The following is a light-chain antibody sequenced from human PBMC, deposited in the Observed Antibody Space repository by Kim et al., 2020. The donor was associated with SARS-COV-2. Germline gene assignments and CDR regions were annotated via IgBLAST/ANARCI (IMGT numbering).Light chain of an antibody. V-gene: IGLV3-19*01. CDR3: NSRDSNDYVV. J-gene: IGLJ2*01. CDR2: GKD. CDR1: SLRSYY. Sequence: VALGQTVTITCQGDSLRSYYATWYQQKPGQAPKVVIYGKDNGPSGVPDRFSGSSSGNTAYLTITGTQAGDEADYYCNSRDSNDYVVFGGGTKVTVL.